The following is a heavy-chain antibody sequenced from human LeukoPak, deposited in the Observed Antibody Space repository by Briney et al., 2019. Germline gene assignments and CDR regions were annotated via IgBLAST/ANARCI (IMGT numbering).Heavy chain of an antibody. CDR3: ARVWYGSGSYYNAPEDYYYMDV. J-gene: IGHJ6*03. CDR2: IIPIFGTA. D-gene: IGHD3-10*01. Sequence: GASVKVSCKASGGTFSSYANSWVRQAPGQGLEWMGGIIPIFGTANYAQKFQGRVTITTDESTSTAYMELSSLRSEDTAVYYCARVWYGSGSYYNAPEDYYYMDVWGKGTTVTVSS. CDR1: GGTFSSYA. V-gene: IGHV1-69*05.